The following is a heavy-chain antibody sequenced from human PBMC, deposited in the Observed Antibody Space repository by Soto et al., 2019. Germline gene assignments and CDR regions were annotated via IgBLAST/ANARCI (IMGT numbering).Heavy chain of an antibody. Sequence: ASVKVSCKAAGYTFTSYAMHWVRQAPGQRLEWMGWINAGNGNTKYSQKFQGRVTITRDTSASTAYMELSSLRSEDTAVYYCARDRLPGWGYCSRTSCYRKPYGMDVWGQGTKVPVYS. J-gene: IGHJ6*02. V-gene: IGHV1-3*01. CDR1: GYTFTSYA. CDR2: INAGNGNT. CDR3: ARDRLPGWGYCSRTSCYRKPYGMDV. D-gene: IGHD2-2*01.